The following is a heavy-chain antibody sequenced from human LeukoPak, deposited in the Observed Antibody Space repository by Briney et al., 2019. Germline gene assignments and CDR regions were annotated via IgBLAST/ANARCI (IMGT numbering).Heavy chain of an antibody. CDR3: ARGSLSRYYYDSSRFDP. D-gene: IGHD3-22*01. CDR1: GFTFSSYS. Sequence: PGGSLRLSCAASGFTFSSYSMNWVRQAPGKGLEWVSSISSSSSYIYYADSVKGRFTISRDNAKNSLYLQMNSLRAEDTAVYYCARGSLSRYYYDSSRFDPWGQGTLVTVSS. J-gene: IGHJ5*02. CDR2: ISSSSSYI. V-gene: IGHV3-21*01.